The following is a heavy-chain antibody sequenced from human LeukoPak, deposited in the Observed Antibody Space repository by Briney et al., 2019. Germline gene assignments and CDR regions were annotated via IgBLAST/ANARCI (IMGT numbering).Heavy chain of an antibody. CDR2: IYYSGST. J-gene: IGHJ4*02. CDR3: ARGYYGDYLYYFDY. Sequence: SETLSLTCTVSGDSISSYYWSWIRQPPGKGLEWIGYIYYSGSTNYNPSLKSRVTISVDTSKNQFSLKLSSVTAADTAVYYCARGYYGDYLYYFDYWGQGTLVTVSS. V-gene: IGHV4-59*08. CDR1: GDSISSYY. D-gene: IGHD4-17*01.